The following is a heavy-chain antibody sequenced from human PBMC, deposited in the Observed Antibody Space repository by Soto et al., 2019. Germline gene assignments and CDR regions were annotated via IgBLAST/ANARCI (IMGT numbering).Heavy chain of an antibody. CDR1: GFTVSSNY. V-gene: IGHV3-66*01. J-gene: IGHJ4*02. CDR2: IYNGGST. CDR3: ASASGIHLWPRYYFDY. D-gene: IGHD5-18*01. Sequence: GGSLRLSCAASGFTVSSNYMSWVRQAPGKGLEWVSVIYNGGSTYYADSVKGRFTISRDNSKNTLYLQMNSLRAEDTAVYYCASASGIHLWPRYYFDYGGQETLFTVSS.